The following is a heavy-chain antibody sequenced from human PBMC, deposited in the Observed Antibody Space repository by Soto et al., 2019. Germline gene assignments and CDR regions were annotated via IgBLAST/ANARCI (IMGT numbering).Heavy chain of an antibody. D-gene: IGHD6-19*01. CDR2: INSDGSST. Sequence: QPGGSLRLSCATSGFTFSSYWMHWVRQAPGKGLVWVSRINSDGSSTSYADSVKGRFTISRDKAKNTLYLQMNSLRAEDTAVYYCARVSWTYSSGWPPRKPPDYWGQGTLVTVSS. V-gene: IGHV3-74*01. CDR3: ARVSWTYSSGWPPRKPPDY. J-gene: IGHJ4*02. CDR1: GFTFSSYW.